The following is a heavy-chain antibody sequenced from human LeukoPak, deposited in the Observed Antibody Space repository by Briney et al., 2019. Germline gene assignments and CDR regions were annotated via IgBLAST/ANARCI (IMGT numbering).Heavy chain of an antibody. CDR1: GYKFSNYW. D-gene: IGHD3-22*01. CDR2: IFPDDSDT. V-gene: IGHV5-51*01. CDR3: ARPNITSYYDSRGYDGFDV. Sequence: ESLKISFKGSGYKFSNYWIAWVRQMPGKGLEWMGIIFPDDSDTRYSPSFQGQVTISADKSINMAYLQWRRMNGSDTAMYYCARPNITSYYDSRGYDGFDVWGQGTMVTVSS. J-gene: IGHJ3*01.